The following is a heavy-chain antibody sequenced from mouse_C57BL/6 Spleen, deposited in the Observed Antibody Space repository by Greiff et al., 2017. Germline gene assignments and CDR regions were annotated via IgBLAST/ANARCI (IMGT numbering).Heavy chain of an antibody. D-gene: IGHD2-4*01. CDR2: IYPGSGST. Sequence: VQLQQPGAELVKPGASVKMSCKASGYTFTSYWITWVKQRPGQGLEWIGDIYPGSGSTNYNEKFKSKATLTVDTSSSTAYMQLSSLTSEDSAVYYCARKYYDYDGDYYAMDYWGQGTSVTVSS. J-gene: IGHJ4*01. CDR3: ARKYYDYDGDYYAMDY. V-gene: IGHV1-55*01. CDR1: GYTFTSYW.